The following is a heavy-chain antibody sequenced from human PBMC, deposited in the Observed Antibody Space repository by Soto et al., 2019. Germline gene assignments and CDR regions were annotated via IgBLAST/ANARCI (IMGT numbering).Heavy chain of an antibody. J-gene: IGHJ6*03. CDR3: ARCPRGEDYYYMDV. CDR2: IWYDGSNK. Sequence: GGSLRLSCAASGFTFSSYGMHWVRQAPGKGLEWVAVIWYDGSNKYYADSVKGRFTISRDNSKNTLYLQMNSLRAEDTAVYYCARCPRGEDYYYMDVWGKGTTVTVSS. CDR1: GFTFSSYG. V-gene: IGHV3-33*01. D-gene: IGHD3-10*01.